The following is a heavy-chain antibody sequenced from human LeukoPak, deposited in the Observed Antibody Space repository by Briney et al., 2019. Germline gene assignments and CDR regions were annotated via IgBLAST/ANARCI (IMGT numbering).Heavy chain of an antibody. D-gene: IGHD2-21*02. J-gene: IGHJ4*02. CDR2: ISSSSSYI. CDR3: ARGAVVVTARYYFDY. V-gene: IGHV3-21*01. Sequence: TSGGSLRLSCAASGFTFSSYSMNWVRQAPGKGLEWVSSISSSSSYIYYADSVKGRFTISRDNAKNSLFLQMNSLRAEDTAVYYCARGAVVVTARYYFDYWGQGTLVTVSS. CDR1: GFTFSSYS.